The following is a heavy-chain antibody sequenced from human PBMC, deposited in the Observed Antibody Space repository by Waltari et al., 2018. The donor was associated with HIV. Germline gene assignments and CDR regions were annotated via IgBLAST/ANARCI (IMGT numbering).Heavy chain of an antibody. V-gene: IGHV1-3*01. CDR2: INAGNGNT. Sequence: QVQLVQSGAEVKKPGASVKVSCKASGYTFTSYAMHWVRQAPGQRLEWMGWINAGNGNTKYSQKFQGRVTITRDTSASTAYMELSSLRSEDTAVYYCARGRDIAVAGTGNRRAVDIWGQGTMVTVSS. J-gene: IGHJ3*02. CDR1: GYTFTSYA. CDR3: ARGRDIAVAGTGNRRAVDI. D-gene: IGHD6-19*01.